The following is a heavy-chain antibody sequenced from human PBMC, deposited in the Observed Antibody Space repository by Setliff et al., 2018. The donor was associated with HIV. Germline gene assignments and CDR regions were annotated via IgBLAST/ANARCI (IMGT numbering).Heavy chain of an antibody. V-gene: IGHV4-31*03. CDR1: DGSVSSTGYY. D-gene: IGHD5-12*01. CDR3: AREKYKFGYQVYFFDS. Sequence: KTSETLSLTCTVSDGSVSSTGYYWSWLRQHPGKGLEWIGNIYYSGSTNYNPSLKSRLTISLDTSNTQFSLKLSSVTAADTAVYFCAREKYKFGYQVYFFDSWGQGTLVTVSS. J-gene: IGHJ4*02. CDR2: IYYSGST.